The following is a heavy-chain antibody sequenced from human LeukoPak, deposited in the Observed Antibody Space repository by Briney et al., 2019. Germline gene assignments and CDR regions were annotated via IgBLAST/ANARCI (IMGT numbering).Heavy chain of an antibody. V-gene: IGHV1-69*13. CDR3: ARGIFGDPDLKRDAFDI. CDR1: GGTFSSYA. Sequence: SVRVSCKASGGTFSSYAISWVRQAPGQGLEWMGGIIPIFGTANYAQKFQGRVTITADESTSTAYMELSSLRSEDTAVYYCARGIFGDPDLKRDAFDIWGQGTMVTVSS. D-gene: IGHD2-21*02. J-gene: IGHJ3*02. CDR2: IIPIFGTA.